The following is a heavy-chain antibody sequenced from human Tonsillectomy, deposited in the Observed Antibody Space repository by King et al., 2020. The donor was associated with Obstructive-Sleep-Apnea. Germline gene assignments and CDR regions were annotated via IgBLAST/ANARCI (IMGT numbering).Heavy chain of an antibody. CDR2: INHSGST. Sequence: VQLQQWGAGLLKPSETLSLTCAVFGGSFSDYYWSWIRQPPGKGLEWIGEINHSGSTNYNPSLKSRVTISIDTSNNQFSLKLNSVTAADTAVYYCARGTGAAAVNWFDPWGQGTLVTVSS. D-gene: IGHD6-13*01. CDR1: GGSFSDYY. J-gene: IGHJ5*02. V-gene: IGHV4-34*01. CDR3: ARGTGAAAVNWFDP.